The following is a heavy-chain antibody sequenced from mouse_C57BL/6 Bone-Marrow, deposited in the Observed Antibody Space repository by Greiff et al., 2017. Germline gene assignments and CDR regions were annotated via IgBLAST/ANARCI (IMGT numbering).Heavy chain of an antibody. D-gene: IGHD1-1*01. CDR3: TPLLLRSAWFAY. V-gene: IGHV14-4*01. Sequence: EVQVVESGAELVRPGASVKLSCTASGFNIKDDYMHWVKQRPEQGLEWIGWIDPENGDTEYASKFQGKATITADTSSNTAYLQLSSLTSEDTAVYYCTPLLLRSAWFAYWGQGTLVTVSA. J-gene: IGHJ3*01. CDR2: IDPENGDT. CDR1: GFNIKDDY.